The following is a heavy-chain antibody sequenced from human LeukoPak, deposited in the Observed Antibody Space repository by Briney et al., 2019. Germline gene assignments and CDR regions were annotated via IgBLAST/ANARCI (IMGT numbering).Heavy chain of an antibody. J-gene: IGHJ4*02. Sequence: ASVSVSCKASGYTFTGYYMHCVRQAPGQGLECMGWLNPNSGGTSYAQNFQGRVSMTRDTSISTAYMELSRLRSDDTAIYYCARDFRVATPSLGYWGRGSLVIVS. V-gene: IGHV1-2*02. D-gene: IGHD5-12*01. CDR3: ARDFRVATPSLGY. CDR2: LNPNSGGT. CDR1: GYTFTGYY.